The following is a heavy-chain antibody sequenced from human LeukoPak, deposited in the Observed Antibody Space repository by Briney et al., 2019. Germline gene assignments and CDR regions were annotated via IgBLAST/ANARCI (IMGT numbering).Heavy chain of an antibody. J-gene: IGHJ4*02. Sequence: DXYMHXXRQAXXQXXEWMGWINPNSGGTNYAQKFQGRVPMTRDTSISTAYMELSRLRSDDTAVYYCARDPGLKFDYWGQGTLVTVSS. V-gene: IGHV1-2*02. CDR2: INPNSGGT. CDR1: DXY. D-gene: IGHD2-8*01. CDR3: ARDPGLKFDY.